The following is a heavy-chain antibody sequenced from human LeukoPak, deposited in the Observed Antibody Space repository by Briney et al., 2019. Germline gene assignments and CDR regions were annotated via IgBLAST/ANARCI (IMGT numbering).Heavy chain of an antibody. D-gene: IGHD6-13*01. V-gene: IGHV1-69*04. CDR1: GGTFSSYA. Sequence: SEKVSCKASGGTFSSYAISWVRQAPGQGLEWMGRIIPIFSIANYAQKFQGRVTITADKSTSTAYMELSSLRSEDTAVYYCARMEQQLVRDNWFDPWGQGTLVTVSS. CDR2: IIPIFSIA. CDR3: ARMEQQLVRDNWFDP. J-gene: IGHJ5*02.